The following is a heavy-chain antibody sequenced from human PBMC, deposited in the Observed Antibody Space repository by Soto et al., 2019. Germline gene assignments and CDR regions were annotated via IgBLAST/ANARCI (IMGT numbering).Heavy chain of an antibody. J-gene: IGHJ3*02. V-gene: IGHV3-23*01. CDR2: ISGSGGST. Sequence: GGSLRLSCAASGFTFSSYAMSWVRQAPGKGLEWVSAISGSGGSTYYADSVKGRFTISRDNSKNTLYLQMNSLRAEDTAVYYCAKDQYYYDSSGYYSPVGAFDIWGQGTMVTVSS. CDR3: AKDQYYYDSSGYYSPVGAFDI. CDR1: GFTFSSYA. D-gene: IGHD3-22*01.